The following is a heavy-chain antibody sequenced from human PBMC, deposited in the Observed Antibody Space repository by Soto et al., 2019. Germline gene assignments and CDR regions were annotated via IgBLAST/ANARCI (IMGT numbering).Heavy chain of an antibody. Sequence: ASVKVSCKAFGYTFNAFYMHWVRQAPGQGLEWMGWINAGNGNAKYSQKFQGRVTITRDTSASTAYMELSSLRSEDTAVYYCARDLTGAARPREYYYYYGMDVWGQGTTVTVSS. CDR2: INAGNGNA. D-gene: IGHD6-6*01. CDR3: ARDLTGAARPREYYYYYGMDV. J-gene: IGHJ6*02. CDR1: GYTFNAFY. V-gene: IGHV1-3*01.